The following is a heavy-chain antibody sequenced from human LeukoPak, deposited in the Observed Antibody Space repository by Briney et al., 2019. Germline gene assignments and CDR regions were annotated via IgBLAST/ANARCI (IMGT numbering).Heavy chain of an antibody. CDR3: ARDDALVATGSFDY. J-gene: IGHJ4*02. Sequence: ASVKVSCKSSGYTFSTYGINWVRQAPGQGLEWMGWISAYNGNTNYAQKLQGRVTMTTDTSTSTAYMELRSLRSDDTAVYYCARDDALVATGSFDYWGQGTLVTVSS. V-gene: IGHV1-18*01. D-gene: IGHD5-12*01. CDR2: ISAYNGNT. CDR1: GYTFSTYG.